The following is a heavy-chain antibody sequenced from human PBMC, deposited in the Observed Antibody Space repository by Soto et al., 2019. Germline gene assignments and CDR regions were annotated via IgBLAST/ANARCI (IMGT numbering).Heavy chain of an antibody. CDR3: AGDVNHSIWAYY. Sequence: QVQLQESGPGLVKPSETLSLTCSVSGGSISSYYWSWIRQPPGKGLEWIGYVHNSGSSNYNPSLKSRVTISVDTSKNQFSLKLRSVTAADTAVYYCAGDVNHSIWAYYWGQGTLVTVSS. J-gene: IGHJ4*02. D-gene: IGHD6-13*01. CDR2: VHNSGSS. CDR1: GGSISSYY. V-gene: IGHV4-59*01.